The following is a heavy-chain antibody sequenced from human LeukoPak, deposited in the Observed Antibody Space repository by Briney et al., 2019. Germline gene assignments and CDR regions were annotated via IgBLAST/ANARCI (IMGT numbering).Heavy chain of an antibody. CDR3: ARDCSTTSCYRGGY. D-gene: IGHD2-2*01. J-gene: IGHJ4*02. V-gene: IGHV3-48*03. CDR2: ISSSGSTI. CDR1: GFTFSSYE. Sequence: GGSLRLSCAASGFTFSSYEMNWVRQAPGKGLEWVSYISSSGSTIYYADSVKGRFTISRDNAKNSLYLQMNSLRVEDTAVYYCARDCSTTSCYRGGYWGQGTLVTVSS.